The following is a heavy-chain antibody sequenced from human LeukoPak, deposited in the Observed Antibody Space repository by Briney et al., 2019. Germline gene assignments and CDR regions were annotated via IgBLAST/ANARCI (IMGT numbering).Heavy chain of an antibody. CDR1: GDYISSYY. J-gene: IGHJ6*02. CDR3: ARSAAADLFYYYYGMDV. CDR2: IYYSGST. Sequence: PSETLSLTCTVSGDYISSYYWSWIRQPPGKGLEWIGYIYYSGSTNYNPSLKSRVTISVDTSKNQFSLKLSSVTAADTAVYYCARSAAADLFYYYYGMDVWGQGTTVTVSS. D-gene: IGHD6-13*01. V-gene: IGHV4-59*08.